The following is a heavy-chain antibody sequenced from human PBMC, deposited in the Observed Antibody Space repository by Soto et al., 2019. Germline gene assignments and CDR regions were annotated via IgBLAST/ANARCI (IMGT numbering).Heavy chain of an antibody. V-gene: IGHV3-23*01. Sequence: PGGPLRLSCAASGFSFGNYVMNWVRQAPGKGLEWVSGISDSGGSSSSADSVKGRFTVSRDNSKNTLYLQMDSLTGDDTAVYYCTKGGDSWSGYAQHWGQGALVTVSS. CDR2: ISDSGGSS. CDR1: GFSFGNYV. CDR3: TKGGDSWSGYAQH. J-gene: IGHJ1*01. D-gene: IGHD3-3*01.